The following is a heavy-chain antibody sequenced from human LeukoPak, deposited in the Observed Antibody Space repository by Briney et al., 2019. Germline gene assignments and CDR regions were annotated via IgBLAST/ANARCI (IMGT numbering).Heavy chain of an antibody. CDR1: GFNFIDYT. J-gene: IGHJ4*02. Sequence: GGSLRLSCAASGFNFIDYTMNWVRQAPGKGLEWVSLISGSGDKTYYADSVKGRFTISRDNSKNTLYLQVNSLRADDTAVYYCAKDDPNDYKPWIYWGQGTLVTVSS. CDR2: ISGSGDKT. D-gene: IGHD4-11*01. V-gene: IGHV3-23*01. CDR3: AKDDPNDYKPWIY.